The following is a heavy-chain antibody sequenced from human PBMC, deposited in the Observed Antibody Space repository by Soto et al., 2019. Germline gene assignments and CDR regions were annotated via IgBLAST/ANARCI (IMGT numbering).Heavy chain of an antibody. CDR2: ISAYNGNT. CDR1: GYTFTSYG. D-gene: IGHD5-18*01. J-gene: IGHJ3*02. V-gene: IGHV1-18*01. Sequence: ASVKVSCKASGYTFTSYGISWVRQAPGQGLEWMGWISAYNGNTNYAQKLQGRVTMTTDTSTSTAYMELRSLRSDDTAVYYCARQEGVDTARVTWLGSFDIWGQGTMVTVSS. CDR3: ARQEGVDTARVTWLGSFDI.